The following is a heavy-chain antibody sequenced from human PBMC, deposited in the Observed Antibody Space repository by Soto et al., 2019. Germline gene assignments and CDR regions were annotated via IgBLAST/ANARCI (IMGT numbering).Heavy chain of an antibody. V-gene: IGHV3-74*01. CDR3: ARDTRRDGYQTGGFDH. D-gene: IGHD7-27*01. CDR2: INSDGSST. J-gene: IGHJ4*02. CDR1: GFTFSSYW. Sequence: EVQLVESGGGLVQPGGSLRLSCAASGFTFSSYWMHWVRQAPGKGLVWVSRINSDGSSTSYADSVKGRFTISRDNAKNTLYLQMNNLRAEDTALYYCARDTRRDGYQTGGFDHWGQGTLVTVSS.